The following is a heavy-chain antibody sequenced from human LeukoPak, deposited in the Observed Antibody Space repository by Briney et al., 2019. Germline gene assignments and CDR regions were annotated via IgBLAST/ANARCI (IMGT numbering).Heavy chain of an antibody. CDR1: GYTFTSYG. J-gene: IGHJ4*02. CDR3: ARHPPYCSSTSCYSGYVVFDY. CDR2: ISAYNGNT. V-gene: IGHV1-18*01. Sequence: GASVKVSCKASGYTFTSYGISWVRQAPGQGLEWMGWISAYNGNTNYAQKLQGRVTMTTDTSTSTAHMELGSLRSDDTAVYYCARHPPYCSSTSCYSGYVVFDYWGQGTLVTVSS. D-gene: IGHD2-2*01.